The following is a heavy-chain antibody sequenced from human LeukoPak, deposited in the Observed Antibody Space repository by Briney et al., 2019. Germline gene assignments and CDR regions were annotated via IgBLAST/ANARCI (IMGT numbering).Heavy chain of an antibody. CDR2: ISAYNGNT. CDR3: ARLIPGGYYYYYYMDV. CDR1: GYTFTSYG. Sequence: ASVKVSCKASGYTFTSYGISWVRQAPGQGLEWMGWISAYNGNTNYAQKLQGRVTMTTDTSTSTAYMELRSLRSDDTAVYYCARLIPGGYYYYYYMDVWGQGTTVTVSS. J-gene: IGHJ6*03. V-gene: IGHV1-18*01. D-gene: IGHD3-16*01.